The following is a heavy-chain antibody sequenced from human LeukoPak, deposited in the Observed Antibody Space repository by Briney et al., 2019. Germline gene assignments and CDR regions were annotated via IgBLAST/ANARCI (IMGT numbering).Heavy chain of an antibody. Sequence: GGSLRLSCTTSGFGSKNYAMSWVRLAPGKGLEWVAIISAIVVNTYYADSVKGRFTISRDNSKNTPYLQMNSLRAEDTAVYYCARQPAGYSYGAGAFDIWGQGTMVTVSS. D-gene: IGHD5-18*01. CDR2: ISAIVVNT. CDR1: GFGSKNYA. J-gene: IGHJ3*02. V-gene: IGHV3-23*01. CDR3: ARQPAGYSYGAGAFDI.